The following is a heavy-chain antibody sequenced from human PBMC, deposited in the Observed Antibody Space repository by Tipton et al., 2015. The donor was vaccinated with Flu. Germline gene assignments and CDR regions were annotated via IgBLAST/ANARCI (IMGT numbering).Heavy chain of an antibody. D-gene: IGHD2-2*01. CDR1: GYSISSGYY. V-gene: IGHV4-38-2*01. J-gene: IGHJ4*02. CDR3: ARHKYCSSMSCRKPNFVY. Sequence: TLSLTCAVSGYSISSGYYWGWIRQPPGKGLEWIGSIYHSGSTYYNPSLKSRVTISVDTSKNQFSLKLSTVTAADTAVYYCARHKYCSSMSCRKPNFVYRGQGTLVTVSS. CDR2: IYHSGST.